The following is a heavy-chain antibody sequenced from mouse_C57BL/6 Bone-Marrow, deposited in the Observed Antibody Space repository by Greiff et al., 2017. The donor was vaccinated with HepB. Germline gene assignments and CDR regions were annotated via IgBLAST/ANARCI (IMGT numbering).Heavy chain of an antibody. Sequence: VKLMESGAELVRPGTSVKVSCKASGYAFTNYLIEWVKQRPGQGLEWIGVINPGSGGTNYNEKFKGKATLTADKSSSTAYMQLSSLTSEDSAVYFCARGRLRDAMDYWGQGTSVTVAS. CDR1: GYAFTNYL. V-gene: IGHV1-54*01. CDR2: INPGSGGT. J-gene: IGHJ4*01. CDR3: ARGRLRDAMDY. D-gene: IGHD2-4*01.